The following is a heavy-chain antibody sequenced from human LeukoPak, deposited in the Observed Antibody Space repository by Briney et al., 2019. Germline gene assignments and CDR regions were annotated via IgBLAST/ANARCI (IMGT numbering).Heavy chain of an antibody. CDR3: ARDKWELPSFLGVDDAFDI. J-gene: IGHJ3*02. CDR2: INPNSGGT. Sequence: WASVNVSCKASGYTFTGYYMHWVRQAPGQGLEGMGWINPNSGGTNYAQKFQGRVTITRDTSISTAYMELSRLRSDDTAVYYCARDKWELPSFLGVDDAFDIWGQGTMVTVSS. D-gene: IGHD1-26*01. V-gene: IGHV1-2*02. CDR1: GYTFTGYY.